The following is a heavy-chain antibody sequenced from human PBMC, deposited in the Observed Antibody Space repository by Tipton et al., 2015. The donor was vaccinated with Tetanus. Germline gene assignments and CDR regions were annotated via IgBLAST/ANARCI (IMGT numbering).Heavy chain of an antibody. J-gene: IGHJ1*01. CDR3: AGVTAQRTELYFEH. Sequence: LRLSCTVSGDSVSGYYWSWIRQPPGKGLEWVGYVYYTGDTNYNPSLKSRVTISMDRSENQISLKMTSVAAADTAVYYCAGVTAQRTELYFEHWGQGTQVTVSS. V-gene: IGHV4-59*02. D-gene: IGHD2-8*02. CDR2: VYYTGDT. CDR1: GDSVSGYY.